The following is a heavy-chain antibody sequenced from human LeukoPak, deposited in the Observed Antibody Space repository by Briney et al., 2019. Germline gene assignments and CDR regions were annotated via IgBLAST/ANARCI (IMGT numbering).Heavy chain of an antibody. CDR2: IRYDGSNK. D-gene: IGHD2-15*01. V-gene: IGHV3-30*02. CDR3: AKDWPPELLLHYFDY. CDR1: GFTFSSYG. J-gene: IGHJ4*02. Sequence: GGSLRLSCAASGFTFSSYGMHWVRQAPGKGLEWVAFIRYDGSNKYYADSVKGRFTISRDNSKNTLYLQMNSLRAEDTAVYYCAKDWPPELLLHYFDYWGQGTLVTVSS.